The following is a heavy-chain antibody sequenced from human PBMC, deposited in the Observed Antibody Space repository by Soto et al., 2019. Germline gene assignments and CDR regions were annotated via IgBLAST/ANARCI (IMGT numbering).Heavy chain of an antibody. J-gene: IGHJ4*02. CDR2: IKTKPDDGTI. V-gene: IGHV3-15*01. CDR3: TTSNLGVDF. D-gene: IGHD1-1*01. CDR1: GLIFSYVW. Sequence: PGGSLRLSCAASGLIFSYVWMTWVRQAPGKGLEWVGRIKTKPDDGTIDYAAPVRGRFTISRDDSKNTLYLQMTSLTPDGTGVYYCTTSNLGVDFWGPGTLVTVSS.